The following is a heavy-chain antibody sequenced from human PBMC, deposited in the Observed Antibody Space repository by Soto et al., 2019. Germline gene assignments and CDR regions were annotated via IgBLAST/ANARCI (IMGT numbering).Heavy chain of an antibody. D-gene: IGHD3-9*01. J-gene: IGHJ3*02. CDR3: ARESRDYDILTGYSSDAFDI. CDR2: IYYSGST. CDR1: GGSISSGGYY. Sequence: QVQLQESGPGLVKPSQTLSLTCTVSGGSISSGGYYWSWIRQHPGKGLEWIGYIYYSGSTYYNPSLKSRVTISVETSKNQFSLKLSSVTAADTAVYYCARESRDYDILTGYSSDAFDIWGQGTMVTVSS. V-gene: IGHV4-31*03.